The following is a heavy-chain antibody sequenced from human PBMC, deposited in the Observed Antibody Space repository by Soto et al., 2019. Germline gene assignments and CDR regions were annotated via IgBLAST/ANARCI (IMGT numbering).Heavy chain of an antibody. V-gene: IGHV3-33*01. D-gene: IGHD6-19*01. CDR2: TWYDGSNK. Sequence: QSGGSLRLSCAASGFTFSSYGMHWVRQAPGKGLEWVAVTWYDGSNKYYADSVKGRFTISRDNSKNTLYLQMNSLRAEDTAVYYCARDGQWLDNFDYWGQGTLVTVSS. CDR1: GFTFSSYG. J-gene: IGHJ4*02. CDR3: ARDGQWLDNFDY.